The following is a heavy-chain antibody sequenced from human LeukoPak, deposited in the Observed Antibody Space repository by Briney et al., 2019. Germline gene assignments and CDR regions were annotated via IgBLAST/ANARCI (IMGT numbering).Heavy chain of an antibody. Sequence: GGSLRLSCAASGFTFSSYSMNWVRQAPGKGLEWVSSITSSSSYIYYADSVKGRFTISRDNAKNSLYLQMNSLRAEDTAVYYCVSLDGYNPYFDYWGQGTLVTVSS. J-gene: IGHJ4*02. V-gene: IGHV3-21*01. CDR2: ITSSSSYI. CDR1: GFTFSSYS. D-gene: IGHD5-24*01. CDR3: VSLDGYNPYFDY.